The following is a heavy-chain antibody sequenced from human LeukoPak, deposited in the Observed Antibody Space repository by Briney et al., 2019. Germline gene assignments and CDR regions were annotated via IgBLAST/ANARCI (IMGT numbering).Heavy chain of an antibody. CDR2: IYHSGST. D-gene: IGHD3-10*01. Sequence: SETLSLTCTVSGGSISSGRYFWNWIRQPPGKGLEWIGSIYHSGSTNYNPSLKSRVTISVDTSKNQFSLRLSSVTAADTAVYYCAKDRYYYGSGRDDYFDYWGQGTLVTVSS. CDR1: GGSISSGRYF. V-gene: IGHV4-39*07. J-gene: IGHJ4*02. CDR3: AKDRYYYGSGRDDYFDY.